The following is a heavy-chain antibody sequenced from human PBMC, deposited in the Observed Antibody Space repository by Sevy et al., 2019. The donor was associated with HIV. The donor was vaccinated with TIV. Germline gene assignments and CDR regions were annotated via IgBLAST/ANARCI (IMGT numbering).Heavy chain of an antibody. CDR2: ISAYNGNT. Sequence: ASVKVSCKASGYTFTSYGISWVRQAPGQGLEWMGWISAYNGNTNYAQKLQGRVTMTTDTSTSTAYMELRSLRSDDTAVYYRARDGDDYYGSGSVDYWGQGTLVTVSS. J-gene: IGHJ4*02. D-gene: IGHD3-10*01. V-gene: IGHV1-18*04. CDR1: GYTFTSYG. CDR3: ARDGDDYYGSGSVDY.